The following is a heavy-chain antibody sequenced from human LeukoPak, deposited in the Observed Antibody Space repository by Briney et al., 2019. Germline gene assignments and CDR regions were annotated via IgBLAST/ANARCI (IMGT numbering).Heavy chain of an antibody. CDR2: ISGSGGRT. J-gene: IGHJ4*02. CDR3: AKRGVVIRVILVGFHKEAYYFDS. D-gene: IGHD3-22*01. CDR1: GITLSNYG. Sequence: GGSLRLSCAVSGITLSNYGMTWVRQAPGKGLEWVAGISGSGGRTNYADSVKGRFTISRDNAKNTLFLQMKGLRVEDTAVYFCAKRGVVIRVILVGFHKEAYYFDSWGQGALVTVSS. V-gene: IGHV3-23*01.